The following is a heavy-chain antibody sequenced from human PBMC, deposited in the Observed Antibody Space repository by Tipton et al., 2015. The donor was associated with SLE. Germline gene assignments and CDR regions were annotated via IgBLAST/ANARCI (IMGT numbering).Heavy chain of an antibody. Sequence: TLSLTCTVSGGSISSYYWSWIRQPAGGGLEWIGRIYTNENTNYNPSLQRRITMSVDTSKNQFSLKLSSVTAADTAVYYCARDRGQWPDYWGQGTLVTVSS. J-gene: IGHJ4*02. CDR2: IYTNENT. CDR3: ARDRGQWPDY. D-gene: IGHD6-19*01. V-gene: IGHV4-4*07. CDR1: GGSISSYY.